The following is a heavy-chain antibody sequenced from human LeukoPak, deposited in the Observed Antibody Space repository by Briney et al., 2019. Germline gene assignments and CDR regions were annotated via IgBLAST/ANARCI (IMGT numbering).Heavy chain of an antibody. Sequence: PSETLSLTCTVSGGSISSYYWSWIRQPPGKGLEWVGYIYYSGTSNYSPSLKSRVTMSVDTSKNQFSLKLNSVTAADTAVYYCARYGSGSYLDYWGQGTLVTVSS. D-gene: IGHD3-10*01. J-gene: IGHJ4*02. V-gene: IGHV4-59*08. CDR2: IYYSGTS. CDR3: ARYGSGSYLDY. CDR1: GGSISSYY.